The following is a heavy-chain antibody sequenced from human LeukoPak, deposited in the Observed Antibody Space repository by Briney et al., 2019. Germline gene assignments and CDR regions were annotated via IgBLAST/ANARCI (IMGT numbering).Heavy chain of an antibody. V-gene: IGHV4-59*01. CDR1: GDSISGFY. CDR3: ASSEARYGPMYFQH. D-gene: IGHD3-9*01. CDR2: IYYSGST. J-gene: IGHJ1*01. Sequence: NPSETLSLTCTVSGDSISGFYWTWIRQPAGKGLEWIGYIYYSGSTNYNPSLKSRVTISVDTSKNQFSLKLSSVTAADTAVYYCASSEARYGPMYFQHWGQGTLVTVSS.